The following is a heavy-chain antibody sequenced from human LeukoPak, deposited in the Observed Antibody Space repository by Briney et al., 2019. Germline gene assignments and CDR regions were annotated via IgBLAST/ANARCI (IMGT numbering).Heavy chain of an antibody. Sequence: SETLSLTCALYGGSFSGYYWSWIRHPPGKGLEWIVEINHSGSTTYNPSPKSRVSISVDTSKNQFSLKLSSVTAADTAVYYCARKPSSSWGPGTLVTVSS. CDR2: INHSGST. V-gene: IGHV4-34*01. CDR1: GGSFSGYY. D-gene: IGHD6-6*01. J-gene: IGHJ4*02. CDR3: ARKPSSS.